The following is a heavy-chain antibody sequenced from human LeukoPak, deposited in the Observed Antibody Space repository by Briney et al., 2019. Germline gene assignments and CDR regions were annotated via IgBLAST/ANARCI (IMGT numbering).Heavy chain of an antibody. Sequence: ASVKVSCKASGGTFSSYAISWVRQAPGQGLEWMGWISAYNGNTNYAQKLQGRVTMTTDTSTSTAYMELRSLRSDDTAVYYCARADPVMTTVTTIPSDYWGQGPLVTVSS. CDR1: GGTFSSYA. J-gene: IGHJ4*02. CDR3: ARADPVMTTVTTIPSDY. D-gene: IGHD4-11*01. V-gene: IGHV1-18*01. CDR2: ISAYNGNT.